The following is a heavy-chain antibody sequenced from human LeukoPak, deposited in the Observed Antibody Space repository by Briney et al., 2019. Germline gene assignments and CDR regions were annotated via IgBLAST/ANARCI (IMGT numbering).Heavy chain of an antibody. V-gene: IGHV4-34*01. CDR1: GGSFSGYY. CDR2: INHSGST. Sequence: SETLSLTCAVYGGSFSGYYRSWIRQPPGKGLEWIGEINHSGSTNYNPSLKSRVTISVDTSKNQFSLKLSSVTAADTAVYYCARGKGGGNRYYFDYWGQGTLVTVSS. J-gene: IGHJ4*02. CDR3: ARGKGGGNRYYFDY. D-gene: IGHD4-23*01.